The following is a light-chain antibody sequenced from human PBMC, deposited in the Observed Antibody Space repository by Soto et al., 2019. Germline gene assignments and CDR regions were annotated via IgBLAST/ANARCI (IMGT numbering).Light chain of an antibody. CDR2: GAS. CDR3: QQYNNWLRT. J-gene: IGKJ1*01. V-gene: IGKV3-15*01. CDR1: QSVSSN. Sequence: EIVMTQSPATLSVSPGERATLSCRASQSVSSNLAWYQQKPGQAPRLLIYGASTRATGIPARFSGSGSGTEFTLTISSLQSEDFAVYYCQQYNNWLRTFXQGTKVDIK.